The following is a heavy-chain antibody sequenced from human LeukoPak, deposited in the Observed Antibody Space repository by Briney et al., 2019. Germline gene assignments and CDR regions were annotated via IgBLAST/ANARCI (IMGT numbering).Heavy chain of an antibody. CDR3: ATRHCSIAACRASSYKCMDV. CDR1: GFSFDDCG. Sequence: GGSLRLSCAVSGFSFDDCGMHWVRQVPGKGLEWVSLISWDGDATYYADSVKGRFTISRDNAENSVHLQMNSLRAEDTAVYYCATRHCSIAACRASSYKCMDVWGKGTTVTVSS. D-gene: IGHD4-11*01. V-gene: IGHV3-43D*04. CDR2: ISWDGDAT. J-gene: IGHJ6*04.